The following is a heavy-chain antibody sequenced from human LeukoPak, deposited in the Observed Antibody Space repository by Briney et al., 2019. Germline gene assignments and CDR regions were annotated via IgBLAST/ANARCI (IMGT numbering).Heavy chain of an antibody. V-gene: IGHV3-23*01. CDR3: AKDLVVGALDH. D-gene: IGHD1-26*01. CDR2: ISGSGGST. J-gene: IGHJ4*02. CDR1: GFTFSSYA. Sequence: GGSLRLSCAASGFTFSSYAMTWIRQAPGKGLEWVSSISGSGGSTYYADSVKGRFTISRDNSRNMLFLQMNSLRADDTAVYYCAKDLVVGALDHWGQGTLVTVSS.